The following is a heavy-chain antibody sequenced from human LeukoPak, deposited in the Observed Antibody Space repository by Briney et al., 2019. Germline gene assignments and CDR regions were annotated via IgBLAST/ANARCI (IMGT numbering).Heavy chain of an antibody. CDR1: GGSFSGYY. V-gene: IGHV4-34*01. J-gene: IGHJ4*02. D-gene: IGHD5-18*01. Sequence: SETLSLTCAVYGGSFSGYYWSWIRQPPGKGLEWIGEINHSGSTNYNPPLKSRVTISVDTSKNQFSLKLSSVTAADTAVYYCAGSGYSYGYYDYWGQGTLVTVSS. CDR3: AGSGYSYGYYDY. CDR2: INHSGST.